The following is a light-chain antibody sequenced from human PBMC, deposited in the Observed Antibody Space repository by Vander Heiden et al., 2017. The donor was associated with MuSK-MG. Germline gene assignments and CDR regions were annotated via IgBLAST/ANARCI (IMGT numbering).Light chain of an antibody. CDR2: LGS. Sequence: VMTQSPLCLPVTPGEPSSLSCRSSQSLLHSNGYNYLDWYLQKPGQSPQLLIYLGSNRASGVPDRFSGSGSGTDFTLKSSRVDAEDVGVYYCMQALQTPPWTFGQGTKVEIK. J-gene: IGKJ1*01. V-gene: IGKV2-28*01. CDR1: QSLLHSNGYNY. CDR3: MQALQTPPWT.